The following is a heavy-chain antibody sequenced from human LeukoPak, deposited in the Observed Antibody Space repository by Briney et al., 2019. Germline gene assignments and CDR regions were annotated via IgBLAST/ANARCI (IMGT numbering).Heavy chain of an antibody. D-gene: IGHD2-21*01. J-gene: IGHJ6*03. CDR2: IGTISDT. CDR3: ARATVIGMDTVPGFMDV. V-gene: IGHV3-13*01. Sequence: TGGSLRLSCAASGFTFTIYDMHWVRQVAGEGLEWVSSIGTISDTFYPDSVKGRFTISRDNAKNSLYLQMNSLRADDTAVYYYARATVIGMDTVPGFMDVWGKGTPVTVSS. CDR1: GFTFTIYD.